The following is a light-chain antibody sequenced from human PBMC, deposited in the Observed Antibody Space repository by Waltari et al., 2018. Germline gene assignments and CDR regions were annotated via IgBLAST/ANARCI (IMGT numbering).Light chain of an antibody. CDR3: QHYNSFPWT. CDR2: KAS. CDR1: RSISSW. Sequence: DIQMTQSPSTLSASVGDRVTITCRASRSISSWLAWYQQKPGKAPKFLIYKASNLESGVPSRFSGSGSGTEFTLTISSLQPDDFATYYCQHYNSFPWTFGQGTKVEIK. V-gene: IGKV1-5*03. J-gene: IGKJ1*01.